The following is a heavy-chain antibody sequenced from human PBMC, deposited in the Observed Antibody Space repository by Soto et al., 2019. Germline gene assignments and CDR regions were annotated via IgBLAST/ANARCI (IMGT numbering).Heavy chain of an antibody. CDR1: GYTFTGYY. D-gene: IGHD1-7*01. V-gene: IGHV1-2*02. CDR2: INPNSGGR. Sequence: ASVKVSCKASGYTFTGYYMHWVRQAPGQGLEWMGWINPNSGGRNYAQKFQGRVTMTRETSISTAYMELSRLRSDDTAVYYCARDRLELAPSYSYYYGMDVRGQGTTVTVSS. CDR3: ARDRLELAPSYSYYYGMDV. J-gene: IGHJ6*02.